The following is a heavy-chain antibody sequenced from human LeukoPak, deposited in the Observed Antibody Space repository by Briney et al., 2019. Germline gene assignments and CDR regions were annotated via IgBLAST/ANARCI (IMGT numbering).Heavy chain of an antibody. CDR1: GFTFSSYS. V-gene: IGHV3-21*01. J-gene: IGHJ4*02. Sequence: GGSLRLSCAASGFTFSSYSMNWVRQAPGKGLEWVSSISSSGSHMYYADSVKGRFTISRDNAKNSLYLQMNSLRAEDTAVYYCARLADYGNYGPREYLDFWGQGTLVTVSS. D-gene: IGHD4-11*01. CDR3: ARLADYGNYGPREYLDF. CDR2: ISSSGSHM.